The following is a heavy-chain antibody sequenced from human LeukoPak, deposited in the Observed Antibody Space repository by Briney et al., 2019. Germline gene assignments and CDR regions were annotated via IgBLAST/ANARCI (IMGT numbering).Heavy chain of an antibody. Sequence: SETLSLTCAVYGGSFSGYYWSWIRQPPGKGLEWIGEINHSGSTNYNPSLKGRVTISVDTSKNQFSLKLSSVTAADTAMYYCARLRRVGATPFDYWGQGTLVTVSS. D-gene: IGHD1-26*01. CDR2: INHSGST. CDR3: ARLRRVGATPFDY. CDR1: GGSFSGYY. V-gene: IGHV4-34*01. J-gene: IGHJ4*02.